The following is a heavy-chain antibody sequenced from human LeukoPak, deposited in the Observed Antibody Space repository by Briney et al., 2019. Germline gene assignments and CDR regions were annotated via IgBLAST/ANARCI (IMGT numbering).Heavy chain of an antibody. CDR3: VKVSSTVGATYFDY. V-gene: IGHV3-64D*06. CDR2: ISSNGGST. Sequence: PGGSLRLSCSASGFTFSSYAMHWVRQAPGKGLEYISGISSNGGSTYHADSVKGRFTISRDNSKNTLYLQMSSLGAEDTAVYYCVKVSSTVGATYFDYWGQGTLVTVSS. J-gene: IGHJ4*02. CDR1: GFTFSSYA. D-gene: IGHD1-26*01.